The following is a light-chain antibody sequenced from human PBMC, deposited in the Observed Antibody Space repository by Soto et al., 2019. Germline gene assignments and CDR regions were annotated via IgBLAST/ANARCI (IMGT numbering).Light chain of an antibody. CDR1: QGIGND. CDR3: LQQNSYTLT. J-gene: IGKJ4*01. V-gene: IGKV1-17*01. Sequence: IQMNQSASSMSASVGHRVTITCRASQGIGNDLGWYQQKPGKAPKRLIFTASNLQNGVPSRFSGSASGTEFTLTISSLQNEDFATYYCLQQNSYTLTFGGGTKVDIK. CDR2: TAS.